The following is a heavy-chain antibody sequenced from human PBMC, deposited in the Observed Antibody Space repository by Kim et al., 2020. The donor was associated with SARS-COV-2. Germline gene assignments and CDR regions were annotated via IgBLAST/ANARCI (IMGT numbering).Heavy chain of an antibody. Sequence: SETLSLTCTVSGGSISSGGYYWSWIRQHPGKGLEWIGYIYYSGSTYYNPSLKSRVTISVDTSKNQFSLKLSSVTAADTAVYYCARDHRYMTTVVTGAFYYYYGMDVWGQGTTVTVSS. CDR2: IYYSGST. CDR1: GGSISSGGYY. V-gene: IGHV4-31*03. J-gene: IGHJ6*02. CDR3: ARDHRYMTTVVTGAFYYYYGMDV. D-gene: IGHD4-17*01.